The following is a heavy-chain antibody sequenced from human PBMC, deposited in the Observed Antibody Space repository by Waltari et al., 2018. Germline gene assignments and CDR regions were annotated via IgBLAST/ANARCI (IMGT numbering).Heavy chain of an antibody. CDR3: ARDRGRGLYLDS. Sequence: QMQLQESGPGLVKPSGTLSLTCVFSGDSMSTNNWWSWVRQSPEKGLEWIGQVHRSGRTNYNPSFASRVDMSLEMSINQFSLEVVSATAADTAVYYCARDRGRGLYLDSWGQGTLVTVSP. D-gene: IGHD2-15*01. CDR2: VHRSGRT. V-gene: IGHV4-4*02. J-gene: IGHJ4*02. CDR1: GDSMSTNNW.